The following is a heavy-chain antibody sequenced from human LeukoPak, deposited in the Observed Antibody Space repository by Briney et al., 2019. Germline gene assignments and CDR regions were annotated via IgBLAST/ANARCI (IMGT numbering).Heavy chain of an antibody. CDR3: AEDGLPTGYGSGSLTY. CDR2: ISGSGGST. V-gene: IGHV3-23*01. Sequence: GGSLRLSCAASGFTFSSYAMSWVRQAPGKGLEWVSAISGSGGSTYYADSVKGRFTISRDNSKNTLYLQMNSLRAEDTAVYYCAEDGLPTGYGSGSLTYWGQGTLVTVSS. D-gene: IGHD3-10*01. CDR1: GFTFSSYA. J-gene: IGHJ4*02.